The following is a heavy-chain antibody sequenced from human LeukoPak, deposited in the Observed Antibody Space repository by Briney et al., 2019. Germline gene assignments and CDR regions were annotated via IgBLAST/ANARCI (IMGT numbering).Heavy chain of an antibody. CDR2: IYYSGST. V-gene: IGHV4-61*01. CDR1: GGSISSTSYY. J-gene: IGHJ5*02. Sequence: PSETLSLTCTVSGGSISSTSYYWSWIRQPPGKGLEWIGYIYYSGSTNYNPSLKSRVTISVDTSKNQFSLKLSSVTAADTAVYYCARARGGYCSSTSCLNNWFDPWGQGTLVTVSS. CDR3: ARARGGYCSSTSCLNNWFDP. D-gene: IGHD2-2*01.